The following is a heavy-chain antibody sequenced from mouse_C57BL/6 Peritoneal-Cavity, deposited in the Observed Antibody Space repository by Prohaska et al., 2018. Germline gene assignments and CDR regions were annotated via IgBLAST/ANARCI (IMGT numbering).Heavy chain of an antibody. CDR3: ARGGYYYGSSYPFAY. Sequence: QVQLQQSGPELVKPGASVKISCKASGYTFTDYYINWVKQRPGQGLEWVGWIFPGSGSTYYNEKFKGKATLTVDKSSSTAYMLLSSLTSEDSAVYFCARGGYYYGSSYPFAYWGQGTLVTVSA. D-gene: IGHD1-1*01. CDR2: IFPGSGST. CDR1: GYTFTDYY. J-gene: IGHJ3*01. V-gene: IGHV1-75*01.